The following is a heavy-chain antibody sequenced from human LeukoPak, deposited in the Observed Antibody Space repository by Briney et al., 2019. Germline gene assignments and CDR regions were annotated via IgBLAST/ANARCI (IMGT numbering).Heavy chain of an antibody. V-gene: IGHV3-21*01. D-gene: IGHD3-10*01. J-gene: IGHJ6*02. CDR1: GFTFSSYS. CDR3: ARGDTMVRGVIIKGHYYGMDV. Sequence: GGSLRLSCAASGFTFSSYSMNWVRQAPGKGLEWVSSISSSSSYIYYADSVKGRFTISRDNAKNSLYLQMNSLRAEDTAVYYCARGDTMVRGVIIKGHYYGMDVWGQGTTVTVSS. CDR2: ISSSSSYI.